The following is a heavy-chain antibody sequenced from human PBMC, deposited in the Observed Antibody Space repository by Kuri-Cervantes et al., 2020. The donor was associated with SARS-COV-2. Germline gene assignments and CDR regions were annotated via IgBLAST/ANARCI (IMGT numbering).Heavy chain of an antibody. CDR1: GFSVSCNE. Sequence: LSLTCAASGFSVSCNEMTWVRQAPGKGLKWVSSFSGAGGPSYADSRKGRFTISRDNAKNSLYLQMNSLRADDTAVYYCVRKGDSWGQGTLVTVSS. CDR2: FSGAGGP. CDR3: VRKGDS. J-gene: IGHJ4*02. V-gene: IGHV3-38-3*01.